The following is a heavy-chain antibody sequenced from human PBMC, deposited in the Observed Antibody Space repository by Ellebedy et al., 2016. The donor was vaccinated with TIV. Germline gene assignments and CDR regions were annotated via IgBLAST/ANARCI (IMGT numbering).Heavy chain of an antibody. CDR1: GFTFSSYN. Sequence: GGSLRLXXAASGFTFSSYNMNWVRQAPGKGLEWVSYISSTSKTIYYADSVKGRFTISRDNAKNSLDLQMNGLRAEDTAVYYCAREGLSGDGATDACDIWGKGTMVTVSS. CDR3: AREGLSGDGATDACDI. J-gene: IGHJ3*02. CDR2: ISSTSKTI. V-gene: IGHV3-48*04. D-gene: IGHD2-15*01.